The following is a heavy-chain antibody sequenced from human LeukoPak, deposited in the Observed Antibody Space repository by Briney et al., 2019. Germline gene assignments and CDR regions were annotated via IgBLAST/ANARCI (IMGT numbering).Heavy chain of an antibody. CDR3: ARGRRGEDSGYCSGGSCYYFDY. D-gene: IGHD2-15*01. Sequence: SETLSLTCAVYGGSFSGYYWSWIRQPPGKGLEWIGEINHSGSTNYNPSLKSRVTISVDTSKNQFSLKLSSVTAADTAVYYCARGRRGEDSGYCSGGSCYYFDYWGQGTPVTVSS. V-gene: IGHV4-34*01. J-gene: IGHJ4*02. CDR2: INHSGST. CDR1: GGSFSGYY.